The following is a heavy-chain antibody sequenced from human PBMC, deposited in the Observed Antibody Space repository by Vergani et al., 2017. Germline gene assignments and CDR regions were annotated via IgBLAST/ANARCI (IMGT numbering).Heavy chain of an antibody. V-gene: IGHV5-51*01. D-gene: IGHD2-2*01. Sequence: EVQLVQSGAEVKKPGESLKISCKGSGYSFTSYWIGWVRQMPGKGLEWMGIIYPGDSDTRYSPSFQGPVTISADKSISTAYLQWSSLKASDTAMYYCARAPVPAADGRYGMDVWGQGTTVTVSS. CDR1: GYSFTSYW. CDR2: IYPGDSDT. CDR3: ARAPVPAADGRYGMDV. J-gene: IGHJ6*02.